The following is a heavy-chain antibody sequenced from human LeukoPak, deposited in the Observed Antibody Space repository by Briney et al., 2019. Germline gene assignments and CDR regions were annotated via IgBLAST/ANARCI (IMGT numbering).Heavy chain of an antibody. Sequence: GGSLRLSCAASGFTFSSYGMHCVRQAPGKGREGGAVISYYGSNKYYADSVKGRFTISRDNSKNMLYLQMTSLSAEDTAVYYCAKAKVDSSGFGADYWGQGTLVTVSS. CDR3: AKAKVDSSGFGADY. V-gene: IGHV3-30*18. CDR1: GFTFSSYG. CDR2: ISYYGSNK. J-gene: IGHJ4*02. D-gene: IGHD3-22*01.